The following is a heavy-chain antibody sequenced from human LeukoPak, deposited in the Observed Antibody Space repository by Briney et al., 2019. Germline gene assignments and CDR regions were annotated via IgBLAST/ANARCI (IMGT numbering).Heavy chain of an antibody. Sequence: SETLSLTCTVSGDSLSRSSWSWIRQSPGGGLEWIGYMFYGGTTNHNPSLKGRVTMSMVTSKDQFSLSLSSVTAADTAVYFCVRHWVHDFGGSDWYFDLWGRGALVTVSS. CDR1: GDSLSRSS. CDR3: VRHWVHDFGGSDWYFDL. CDR2: MFYGGTT. D-gene: IGHD4-23*01. J-gene: IGHJ2*01. V-gene: IGHV4-59*08.